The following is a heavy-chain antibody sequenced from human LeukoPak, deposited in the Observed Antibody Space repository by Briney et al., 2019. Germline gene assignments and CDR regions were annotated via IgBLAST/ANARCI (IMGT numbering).Heavy chain of an antibody. Sequence: GGSLRLSCAASGFTFSSYEMNWVRQAPGKRPEWVSYISNSGSILYYADSRKGRFTISRDNSRNTLHLQMNSLRAEDTAVYYCKKAGGIAVAGSLCSQYYYYYMDVWGKGTTVTVSS. CDR3: KKAGGIAVAGSLCSQYYYYYMDV. V-gene: IGHV3-38-3*01. CDR1: GFTFSSYE. D-gene: IGHD6-19*01. CDR2: ISNSGSIL. J-gene: IGHJ6*03.